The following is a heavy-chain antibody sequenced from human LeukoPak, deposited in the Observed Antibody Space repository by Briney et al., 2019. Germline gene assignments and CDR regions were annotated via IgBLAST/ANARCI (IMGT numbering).Heavy chain of an antibody. CDR3: ARSPLWYYYMDV. CDR2: INPNSGGT. Sequence: GASVKVSCKASGYTFTGYYIHSVRQAPGQGLEWMGRINPNSGGTNYSQKFQGRVTMTMDTSISTAYMELSRLRSDDTAVYYCARSPLWYYYMDVWGKGTTVTVSS. J-gene: IGHJ6*03. D-gene: IGHD2-21*01. V-gene: IGHV1-2*06. CDR1: GYTFTGYY.